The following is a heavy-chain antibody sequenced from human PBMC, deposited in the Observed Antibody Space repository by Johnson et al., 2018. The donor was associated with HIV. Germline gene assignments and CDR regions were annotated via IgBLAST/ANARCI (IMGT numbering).Heavy chain of an antibody. Sequence: VQLVESGGGVVQPGRSLRLSCAASGFTFSSYAMHWVRQAPGKGLEWVAVISYDGSNKYYADSVKGRFTISRDNSENTLYLQMNSLRAEDTAVYYCARDGEWELEDAFDIWGQGTMVTVSS. CDR3: ARDGEWELEDAFDI. CDR2: ISYDGSNK. V-gene: IGHV3-30-3*01. J-gene: IGHJ3*02. D-gene: IGHD1-26*01. CDR1: GFTFSSYA.